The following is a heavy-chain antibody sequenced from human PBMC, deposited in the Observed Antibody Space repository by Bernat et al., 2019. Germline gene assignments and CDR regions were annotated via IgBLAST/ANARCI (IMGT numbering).Heavy chain of an antibody. CDR2: IIPIFGTA. J-gene: IGHJ2*01. Sequence: QVQLVQSGAEVKKPGSSVKVSCKASGGTFSSYAISWVRQAPGQGLEWMGGIIPIFGTANYAQKFQGRVTITADESMSTAYMELSSLRSEDTAVYYCARVFRNIVVVPAAMAFDLWGRGTLVTVSS. CDR3: ARVFRNIVVVPAAMAFDL. D-gene: IGHD2-2*01. V-gene: IGHV1-69*01. CDR1: GGTFSSYA.